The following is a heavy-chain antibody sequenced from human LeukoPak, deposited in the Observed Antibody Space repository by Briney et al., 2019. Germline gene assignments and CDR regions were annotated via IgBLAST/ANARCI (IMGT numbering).Heavy chain of an antibody. Sequence: PGRSLRLSCAASGFTFSSYGMHWVRQAPGKGLEGVAVIWYDGSNKYYADSVKGRFTISRDNSKNTLYLQMNSLRAEDTAVYYCAKDSNYGSGSYYGYWGQGTLVTVSS. CDR2: IWYDGSNK. D-gene: IGHD3-10*01. J-gene: IGHJ4*02. CDR1: GFTFSSYG. V-gene: IGHV3-33*06. CDR3: AKDSNYGSGSYYGY.